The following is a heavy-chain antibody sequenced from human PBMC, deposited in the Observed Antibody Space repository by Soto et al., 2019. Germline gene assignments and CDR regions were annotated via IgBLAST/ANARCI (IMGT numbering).Heavy chain of an antibody. J-gene: IGHJ6*02. CDR3: ARDLTNWGSNYYYGMDV. V-gene: IGHV1-18*01. CDR2: ISAYNGNT. D-gene: IGHD3-16*01. Sequence: ASVKVSCKASGYTFTSYDISWVRQAPGQRLEWMGWISAYNGNTNYAQKLQGRVTMTTDTSTSTAYMELRSLRSDDTAVYYCARDLTNWGSNYYYGMDVWGQGTTVTVSS. CDR1: GYTFTSYD.